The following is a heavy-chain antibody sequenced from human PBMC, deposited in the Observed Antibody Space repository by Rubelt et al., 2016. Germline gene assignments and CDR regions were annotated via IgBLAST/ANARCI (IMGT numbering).Heavy chain of an antibody. J-gene: IGHJ4*02. CDR2: IYSGGNT. D-gene: IGHD6-19*01. Sequence: GGGLVQPGGSLRLSCVASGFTLSSYWMHWVRQAPGKGLVWVSVIYSGGNTDYADSVKGRFTISRDNSKNTLYLQMNSLRAEDTAVYYCARDSSGWYYFDWWGQGALVTISS. V-gene: IGHV3-66*01. CDR3: ARDSSGWYYFDW. CDR1: GFTLSSYW.